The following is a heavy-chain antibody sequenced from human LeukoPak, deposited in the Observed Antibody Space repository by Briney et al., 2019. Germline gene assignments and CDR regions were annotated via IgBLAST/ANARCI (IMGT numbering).Heavy chain of an antibody. V-gene: IGHV3-23*01. CDR3: AKDRRACSSSSCYYRFDY. Sequence: GGSLRLSCAASGFTFSNYAMSWVRQAPGKGLEWVSYISSSSSTIYYADSVKGRFTVSRDNSKNTMYLQMNSLRAEDTAVYYCAKDRRACSSSSCYYRFDYWGQGTLVTVSS. D-gene: IGHD2-2*01. CDR1: GFTFSNYA. J-gene: IGHJ4*02. CDR2: ISSSSSTI.